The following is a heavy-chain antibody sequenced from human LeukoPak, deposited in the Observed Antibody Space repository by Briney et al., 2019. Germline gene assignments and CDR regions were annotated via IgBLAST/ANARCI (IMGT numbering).Heavy chain of an antibody. V-gene: IGHV4-4*02. J-gene: IGHJ4*02. CDR2: IYHSGST. CDR3: ARVHDYGNADY. D-gene: IGHD4-11*01. CDR1: GGSISSNNW. Sequence: PSETLSLTCAVSGGSISSNNWWSWVRQPPGKGLEWIGEIYHSGSTDYNPSLESRVTISVDKSNNQFSLKLSSVTAADTAVYYCARVHDYGNADYWGQGTLVTVSS.